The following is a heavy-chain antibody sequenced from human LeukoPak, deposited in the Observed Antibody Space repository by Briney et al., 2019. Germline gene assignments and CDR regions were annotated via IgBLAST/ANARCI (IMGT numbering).Heavy chain of an antibody. Sequence: SETLSLTCTVSGGSISSGGYYWSWIRQPPGKGLEWIGYIYHSGSTYYNPSLKSRVTISVDTSKNQFSLKLSSVTAADTAVYYCARGRVNSGGYYAYWGQGTLVTVSS. CDR3: ARGRVNSGGYYAY. CDR1: GGSISSGGYY. V-gene: IGHV4-30-2*01. CDR2: IYHSGST. J-gene: IGHJ4*02. D-gene: IGHD3-22*01.